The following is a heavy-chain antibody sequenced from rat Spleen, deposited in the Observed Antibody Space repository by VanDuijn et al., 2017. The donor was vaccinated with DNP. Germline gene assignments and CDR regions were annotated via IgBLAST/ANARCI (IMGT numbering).Heavy chain of an antibody. CDR1: GFTFSDYY. CDR3: ARHVLPLRVWDY. V-gene: IGHV5-22*01. D-gene: IGHD1-4*01. Sequence: EVQLVESGGGLVQPGRSLKLSCAASGFTFSDYYMAWVRQAPTKGLEWVAYTNYNGGSTYNGDSVKGRFTISRDNAKITLYLQMNSLRSEDMATYYCARHVLPLRVWDYWGQGVMVTVSS. J-gene: IGHJ2*01. CDR2: TNYNGGST.